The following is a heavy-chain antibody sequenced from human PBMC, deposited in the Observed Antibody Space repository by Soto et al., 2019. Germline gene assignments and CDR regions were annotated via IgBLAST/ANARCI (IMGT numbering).Heavy chain of an antibody. CDR1: GFTFSSYW. CDR2: IKHDGSEQ. D-gene: IGHD1-26*01. CDR3: ARDMRSNARNLDY. J-gene: IGHJ4*02. Sequence: EVQLVESGGGLVQPGGSLRLSCAASGFTFSSYWISWLRQAPGKGLEWVANIKHDGSEQYYVDSVKGRFSISRDNAKNSLYLQMNSLRAEDTAVYYCARDMRSNARNLDYCGQGTLVTVS. V-gene: IGHV3-7*05.